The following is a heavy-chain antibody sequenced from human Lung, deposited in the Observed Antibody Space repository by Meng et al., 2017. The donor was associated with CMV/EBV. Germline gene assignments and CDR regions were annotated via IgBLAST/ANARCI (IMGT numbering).Heavy chain of an antibody. CDR1: GGTFSSYA. D-gene: IGHD5-12*01. CDR2: IIPIFGTA. CDR3: ASQEAGPYSGYEGRFDY. Sequence: SVKVSCKASGGTFSSYAISWVRQAPGQGLEWMGGIIPIFGTANYAQKFQGRVTITTDESTSTAYMELSSLRSEDTAVYYCASQEAGPYSGYEGRFDYWGQGTLVXVSS. J-gene: IGHJ4*02. V-gene: IGHV1-69*05.